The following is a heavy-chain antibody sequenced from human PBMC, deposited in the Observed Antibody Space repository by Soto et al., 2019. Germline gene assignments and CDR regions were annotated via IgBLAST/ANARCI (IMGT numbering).Heavy chain of an antibody. V-gene: IGHV4-34*01. CDR3: ARGLAVPTNVIPRKRWNHYFDY. D-gene: IGHD1-1*01. CDR2: INHSGST. Sequence: SETLSLTCAVYGGSFSGYYWSWIRQPPGKGLEWIGEINHSGSTNYNPSLKSRVTISVDTSKNQFSLKLSSVTAADTAVYYCARGLAVPTNVIPRKRWNHYFDYWGQGTLVTVSS. J-gene: IGHJ4*02. CDR1: GGSFSGYY.